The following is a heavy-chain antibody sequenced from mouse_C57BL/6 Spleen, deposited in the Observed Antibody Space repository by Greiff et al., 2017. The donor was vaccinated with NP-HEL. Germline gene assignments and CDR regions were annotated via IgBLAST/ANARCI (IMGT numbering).Heavy chain of an antibody. CDR1: GYSFTGYF. J-gene: IGHJ4*01. V-gene: IGHV1-20*01. CDR2: INPYNGDT. D-gene: IGHD2-4*01. CDR3: ARWVDYGDYAMDY. Sequence: EVQLQQSGPELVKPGDSVKISCKASGYSFTGYFMNWVMQSHGKSLEWIGRINPYNGDTFYNQKFKGKATLTVDTSSSTAHMELRSLTSEDSAVYYCARWVDYGDYAMDYWGQGTSVTVSA.